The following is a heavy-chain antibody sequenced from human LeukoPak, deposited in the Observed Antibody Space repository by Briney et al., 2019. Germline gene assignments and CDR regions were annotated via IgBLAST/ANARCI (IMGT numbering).Heavy chain of an antibody. Sequence: ASVKVSCKASGYTFTSNYIHWVRQAPGQGLEWMGMIYPRDGSTSYAQKFQGRVTITRDTSASTAYMGLSSLRSEDTAVYYCVLWFGGYYFDYWGQGTLVTVSS. CDR1: GYTFTSNY. CDR2: IYPRDGST. CDR3: VLWFGGYYFDY. J-gene: IGHJ4*02. V-gene: IGHV1-46*01. D-gene: IGHD3-10*01.